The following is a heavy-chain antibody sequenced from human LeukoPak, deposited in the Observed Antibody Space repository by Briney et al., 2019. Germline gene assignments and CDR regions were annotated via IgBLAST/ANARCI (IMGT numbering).Heavy chain of an antibody. Sequence: GGSLRLSCAASGFRFGSDWMDWVRQAPGKGLEWVANINPDGNEKYYVDSVKGRFTISRDNGKNSLHLQLNSLRAEDTAVYYCARYYDPAVGDAFDIWGQGTMVTVSS. J-gene: IGHJ3*02. CDR3: ARYYDPAVGDAFDI. V-gene: IGHV3-7*01. CDR2: INPDGNEK. D-gene: IGHD3-16*01. CDR1: GFRFGSDW.